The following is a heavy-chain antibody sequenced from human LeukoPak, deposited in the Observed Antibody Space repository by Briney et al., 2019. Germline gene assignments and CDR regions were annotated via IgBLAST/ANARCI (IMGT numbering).Heavy chain of an antibody. Sequence: ASVKVSCKASGYTFTGYYMHWVRQAPGQGLEWMGWINPNSGGTNYAQKFQGRVTMTRDTSISTAYMELSRLRSDDTAVYYCARDAEGSGSYYEGNCFDPWGQGTLVTVSS. CDR2: INPNSGGT. J-gene: IGHJ5*02. CDR1: GYTFTGYY. V-gene: IGHV1-2*02. CDR3: ARDAEGSGSYYEGNCFDP. D-gene: IGHD3-10*01.